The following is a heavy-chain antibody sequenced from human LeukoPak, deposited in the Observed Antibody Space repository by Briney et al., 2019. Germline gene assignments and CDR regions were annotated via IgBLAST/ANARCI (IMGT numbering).Heavy chain of an antibody. CDR1: GTSIVGIDW. CDR3: ARERGGAFGD. Sequence: PSETLSLTCTISGTSIVGIDWWRWVRQSPGKQLEWIGEIYHSGSTNYNPSLKSRITISVDKSKNQFSLNLRSVTAADTAVYYCARERGGAFGDWGQGTLVTVSS. V-gene: IGHV4-4*02. CDR2: IYHSGST. J-gene: IGHJ4*02. D-gene: IGHD3-10*01.